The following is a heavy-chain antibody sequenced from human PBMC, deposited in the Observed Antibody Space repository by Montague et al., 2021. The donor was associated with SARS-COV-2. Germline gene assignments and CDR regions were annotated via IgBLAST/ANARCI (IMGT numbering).Heavy chain of an antibody. Sequence: SETLSLTCTVSGGSISSYYCCWIRQPPGKGLEWIGYLYYSGSTNXNPSLKSRVTISVDTSKNQFSLRLNSVTAADTAVYYCARHSPGYRYFYYLDVWGKGTTVTVSS. CDR2: LYYSGST. CDR1: GGSISSYY. J-gene: IGHJ6*03. CDR3: ARHSPGYRYFYYLDV. D-gene: IGHD1-1*01. V-gene: IGHV4-59*01.